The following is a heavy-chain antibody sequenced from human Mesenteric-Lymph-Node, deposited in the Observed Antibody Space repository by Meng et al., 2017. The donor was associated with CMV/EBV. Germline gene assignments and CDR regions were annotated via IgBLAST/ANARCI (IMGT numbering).Heavy chain of an antibody. CDR1: GYTFTSYA. J-gene: IGHJ3*02. Sequence: ASVKVSCKASGYTFTSYAMHWVRQAPGQRLEWMGWSNAGNGNTKYSQEFQGRVTITRDTSASTAYMELSSLRSEDTAMYYCAGVQLVNLDAFDIWGQGTMVTVSS. D-gene: IGHD6-6*01. CDR3: AGVQLVNLDAFDI. CDR2: SNAGNGNT. V-gene: IGHV1-3*02.